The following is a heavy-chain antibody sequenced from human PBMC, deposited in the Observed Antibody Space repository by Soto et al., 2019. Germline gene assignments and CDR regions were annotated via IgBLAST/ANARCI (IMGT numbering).Heavy chain of an antibody. Sequence: SLTCTVSGGSISSYYWSWIRQPPGKGLEWIGYIYYSGSTNYNPSLKSRVTISVDTSKNQFSLKLSSVTAADTAVYYCARASSSGWTDYWGQGTPVTVSS. V-gene: IGHV4-59*01. D-gene: IGHD6-19*01. CDR3: ARASSSGWTDY. CDR2: IYYSGST. CDR1: GGSISSYY. J-gene: IGHJ4*02.